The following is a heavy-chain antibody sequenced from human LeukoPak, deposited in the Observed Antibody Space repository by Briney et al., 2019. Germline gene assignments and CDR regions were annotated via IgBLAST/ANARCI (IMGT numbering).Heavy chain of an antibody. V-gene: IGHV1-24*01. J-gene: IGHJ6*02. CDR1: GYIFTDSY. Sequence: ASVKVSCKTSGYIFTDSYIHWVRQAPGQGLEWMGGFDPEDGETIYAQKFQGRVTMTEDTSTDTAYMELSSLRSEDTAVYYCATLVITMVRGVPEVDYGMDVWGQGTTVTVSS. CDR2: FDPEDGET. D-gene: IGHD3-10*01. CDR3: ATLVITMVRGVPEVDYGMDV.